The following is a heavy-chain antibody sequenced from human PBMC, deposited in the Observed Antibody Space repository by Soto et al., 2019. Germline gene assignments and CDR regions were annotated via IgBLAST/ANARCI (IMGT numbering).Heavy chain of an antibody. CDR2: ISPTSEYI. CDR1: GFSFSRQS. V-gene: IGHV3-21*01. J-gene: IGHJ4*02. Sequence: GGSLRLSCAASGFSFSRQSMNWVRQAPGKGLEWVSSISPTSEYIYHADSVKGRFTISRDNAKNSLYLQMDSLRADDTAVYYCARKSYYVDSGFYDYWGQGALVTVSS. CDR3: ARKSYYVDSGFYDY. D-gene: IGHD3-22*01.